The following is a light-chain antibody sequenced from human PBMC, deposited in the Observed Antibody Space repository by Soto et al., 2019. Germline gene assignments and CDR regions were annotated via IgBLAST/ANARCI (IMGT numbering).Light chain of an antibody. Sequence: QSALTQPRSVSGSPGQSVTISCTGTNSDVGGYNSVSWYQQLPGKAPKLMISAVSQRPSGVPDRFSGSKSGNTASLTISGLQAADEADYFCFSYTASDLWVFGGGTKVTVL. CDR3: FSYTASDLWV. CDR1: NSDVGGYNS. J-gene: IGLJ3*02. CDR2: AVS. V-gene: IGLV2-11*01.